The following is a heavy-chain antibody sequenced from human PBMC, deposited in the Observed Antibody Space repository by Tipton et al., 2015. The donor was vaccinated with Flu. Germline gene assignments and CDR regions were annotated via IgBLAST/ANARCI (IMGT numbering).Heavy chain of an antibody. Sequence: LRLSCTVSGGSISSGGYYWSWIRQHPGKGLEWIGYIYYSGSTYYNPSLKSRVTISVDTSKNQFSLKLSSVTAADTAVYYCAREDSITMIASSPGVAFDIWGQGTMVTVSS. CDR2: IYYSGST. CDR1: GGSISSGGYY. J-gene: IGHJ3*02. V-gene: IGHV4-31*03. CDR3: AREDSITMIASSPGVAFDI. D-gene: IGHD3-22*01.